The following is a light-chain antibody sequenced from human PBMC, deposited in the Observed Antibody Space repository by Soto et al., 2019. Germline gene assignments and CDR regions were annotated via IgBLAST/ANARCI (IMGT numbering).Light chain of an antibody. Sequence: EIVLTQSPGTLSLSPGESSTLSCRASQSVSSSFLAWYQQKPGQAPRLPIYGASNRATGIPDRFSGSGSGTDFTLTISRLEPEDFAVYYCQQYGSAPRTFGQGTKVDIK. CDR2: GAS. V-gene: IGKV3-20*01. CDR1: QSVSSSF. CDR3: QQYGSAPRT. J-gene: IGKJ1*01.